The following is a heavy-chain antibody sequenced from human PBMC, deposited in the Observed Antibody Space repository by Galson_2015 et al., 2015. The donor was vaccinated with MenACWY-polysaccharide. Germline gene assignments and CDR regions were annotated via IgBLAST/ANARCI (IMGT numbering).Heavy chain of an antibody. Sequence: SLRLSCAASGFTLSDYSINWVRQAPGKGLEWLSYISSRSDTIYYADSEKGRFTISRDNAKNSLYLQMSSLRAEDTAMYYCARDQYGSGNYYMPYYYYGMDVWGQGTTVTVSS. CDR1: GFTLSDYS. D-gene: IGHD3-10*01. V-gene: IGHV3-48*01. CDR2: ISSRSDTI. J-gene: IGHJ6*02. CDR3: ARDQYGSGNYYMPYYYYGMDV.